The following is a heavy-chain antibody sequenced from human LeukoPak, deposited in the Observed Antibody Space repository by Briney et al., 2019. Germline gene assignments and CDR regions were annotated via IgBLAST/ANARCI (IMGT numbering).Heavy chain of an antibody. CDR1: GYTFTSYY. CDR3: AVQYSSGWYALDY. D-gene: IGHD6-19*01. V-gene: IGHV1-46*01. J-gene: IGHJ4*02. CDR2: INPSGGST. Sequence: ASVKVSCKASGYTFTSYYMHWVRQAPGQGLEWMGIINPSGGSTSYAQKFQGRVTMTRDMSTSTVYMELSSLRSEDTAVYYCAVQYSSGWYALDYWGQGTLVTVSS.